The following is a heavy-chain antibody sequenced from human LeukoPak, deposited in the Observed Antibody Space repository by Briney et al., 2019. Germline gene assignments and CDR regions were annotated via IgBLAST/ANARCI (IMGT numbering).Heavy chain of an antibody. CDR1: GGSISSSTYY. J-gene: IGHJ5*02. CDR3: ARRGEVAGYTDWFDP. CDR2: IYYSGAT. V-gene: IGHV4-39*07. D-gene: IGHD6-19*01. Sequence: SDTLSLTCTVSGGSISSSTYYWGWIRQPPGKGLEWIGSIYYSGATNYNPSLKSRVTIPVDTSKNQFSLKLSSVTAADTAVYYCARRGEVAGYTDWFDPWGQGTLVTVSS.